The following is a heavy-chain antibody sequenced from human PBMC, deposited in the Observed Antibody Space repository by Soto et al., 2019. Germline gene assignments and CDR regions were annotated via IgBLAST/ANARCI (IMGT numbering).Heavy chain of an antibody. D-gene: IGHD3-3*01. CDR1: GFTFSSYG. Sequence: PGGSLRLSCAASGFTFSSYGMHWVRQAPGKGLEWVAVISYDGSNKYYADSVKGRFTISRDNSKNTLYLQMNSLRAEDTAVYYCAKEGVATEGSYFDYWGQGTLVTVSS. CDR2: ISYDGSNK. V-gene: IGHV3-30*18. J-gene: IGHJ4*02. CDR3: AKEGVATEGSYFDY.